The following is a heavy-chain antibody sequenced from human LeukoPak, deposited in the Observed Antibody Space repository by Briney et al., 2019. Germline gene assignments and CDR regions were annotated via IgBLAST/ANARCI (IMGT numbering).Heavy chain of an antibody. CDR2: ISSSSTDV. CDR3: VRYSDFGYFFGY. Sequence: GGSLRLSCVASGFTLSRYTMHWVRQAPGKGLEWVSSISSSSTDVYYADSLRGRVTISRDNANNSLSLQMNSPRADDTAVYFCVRYSDFGYFFGYWGQGTLVTVSS. J-gene: IGHJ4*02. CDR1: GFTLSRYT. V-gene: IGHV3-21*01. D-gene: IGHD4-17*01.